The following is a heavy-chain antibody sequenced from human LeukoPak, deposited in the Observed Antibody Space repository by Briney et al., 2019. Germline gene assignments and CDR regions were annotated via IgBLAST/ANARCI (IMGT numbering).Heavy chain of an antibody. D-gene: IGHD4-17*01. CDR3: ARGYYGDPSQVYYFDY. J-gene: IGHJ4*02. CDR1: GFTFSSYS. V-gene: IGHV3-21*01. CDR2: ISSSGSYI. Sequence: PGGSLRLSCAASGFTFSSYSMNWVRQAPGKGLEWVPSISSSGSYIYYADSVKGRFTISRDNAKNSLYPQMNSLRAEDTAVYYCARGYYGDPSQVYYFDYWGQGTLVTVSS.